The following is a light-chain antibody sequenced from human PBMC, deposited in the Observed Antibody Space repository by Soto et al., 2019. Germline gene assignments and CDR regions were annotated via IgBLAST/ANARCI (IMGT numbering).Light chain of an antibody. CDR1: SSNLGAGFD. J-gene: IGLJ3*02. CDR3: LSYDSSLRGWV. CDR2: GNN. V-gene: IGLV1-40*01. Sequence: QSVLTQPPSVSGAPGQRVTISCTGSSSNLGAGFDVHWYQQLPGTAPKLLMYGNNNRPSGVPDRFSGSRSGTSASLAITGLQTEDEGDYYCLSYDSSLRGWVFGGGTKVTVL.